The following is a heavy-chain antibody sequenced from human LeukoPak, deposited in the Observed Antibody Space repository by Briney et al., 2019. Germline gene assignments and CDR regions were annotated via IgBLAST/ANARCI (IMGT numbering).Heavy chain of an antibody. CDR2: IIPILGIA. CDR3: ASEYDSSGTYLDN. V-gene: IGHV1-69*04. D-gene: IGHD3-22*01. CDR1: GGTFSSYA. J-gene: IGHJ4*02. Sequence: GFSVKVSCKASGGTFSSYAISWVRQAPGQGLEWMGRIIPILGIANCAQKFQGRVTITADKSTSTAYMELSSLRSEDTAVYHCASEYDSSGTYLDNWGQGTLVTVSS.